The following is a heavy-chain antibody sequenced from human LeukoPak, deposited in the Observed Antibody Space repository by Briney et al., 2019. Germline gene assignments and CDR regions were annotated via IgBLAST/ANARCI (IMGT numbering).Heavy chain of an antibody. CDR2: ISSSSSYI. V-gene: IGHV3-21*01. CDR1: GFTFSSYS. D-gene: IGHD5-12*01. CDR3: ARGYSGYDNWFDP. Sequence: PWRSLRFSCAASGFTFSSYSMNWVRQAPGKGLEWFSTISSSSSYIYYADSVRGRFTIARDNAKNSLYLQRNSLRAEDTAVYYCARGYSGYDNWFDPWGQGTLVTVSS. J-gene: IGHJ5*02.